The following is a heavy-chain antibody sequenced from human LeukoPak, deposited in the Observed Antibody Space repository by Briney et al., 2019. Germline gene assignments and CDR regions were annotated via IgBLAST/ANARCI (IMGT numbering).Heavy chain of an antibody. CDR3: ARQSLDGGSCYDY. J-gene: IGHJ4*02. CDR1: GYSFSTFD. Sequence: WASVKVSCKASGYSFSTFDINWVRQAPGQGPEWMGWMNPNSGNTGYAQKFQGRVTLTRSTSMTTACMELSSLRSEDTAVYYCARQSLDGGSCYDYWGQGTPVTISS. D-gene: IGHD2-15*01. V-gene: IGHV1-8*01. CDR2: MNPNSGNT.